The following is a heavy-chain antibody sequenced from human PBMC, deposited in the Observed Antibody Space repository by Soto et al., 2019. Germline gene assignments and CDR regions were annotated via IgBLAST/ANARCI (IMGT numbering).Heavy chain of an antibody. D-gene: IGHD1-1*01. V-gene: IGHV1-69*01. CDR1: GGTFSSYA. CDR3: ARGSGIQLERPLDY. J-gene: IGHJ4*02. CDR2: IIPIFGTA. Sequence: QVQLVQSGAEVKKPGSSVKVSCKASGGTFSSYAISWVRQAPGQGLEWMGGIIPIFGTANYAQKFQGRVTITADESTSTADMELSSLRSEDTAVYYCARGSGIQLERPLDYWGQGTLVTVSA.